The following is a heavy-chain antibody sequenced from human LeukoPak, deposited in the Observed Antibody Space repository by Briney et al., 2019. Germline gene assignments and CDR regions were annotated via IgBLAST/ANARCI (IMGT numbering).Heavy chain of an antibody. J-gene: IGHJ5*02. Sequence: GESLKISCKGSGYSFTTYWIAWVRRMPGKGLEWMGIIYPGDSDTRYSPSFQGQVTISADKSITTAYLQWSSLKASDTAMYYCARRVAADENWFDPWGQGTLVTVSS. D-gene: IGHD6-13*01. V-gene: IGHV5-51*01. CDR1: GYSFTTYW. CDR2: IYPGDSDT. CDR3: ARRVAADENWFDP.